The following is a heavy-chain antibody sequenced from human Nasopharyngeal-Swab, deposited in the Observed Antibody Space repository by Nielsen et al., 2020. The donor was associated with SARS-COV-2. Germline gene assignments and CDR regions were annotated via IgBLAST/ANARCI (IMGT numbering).Heavy chain of an antibody. CDR3: ARHGGYCSSTSCYSSWFDP. Sequence: SETLSLTCTVSGGSISSSSYYWGWIRQPPGKGLEWIGSIYYSGSTYYNPSLKSRVTISVDTSKNQFSLKRSSVTAADTAVYYCARHGGYCSSTSCYSSWFDPWGQGTLVTVSS. J-gene: IGHJ5*02. V-gene: IGHV4-39*01. CDR1: GGSISSSSYY. CDR2: IYYSGST. D-gene: IGHD2-2*02.